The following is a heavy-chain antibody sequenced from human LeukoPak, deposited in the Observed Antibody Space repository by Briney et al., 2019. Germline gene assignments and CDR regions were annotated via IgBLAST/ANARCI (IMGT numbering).Heavy chain of an antibody. CDR1: GFTFSSYN. V-gene: IGHV3-21*01. Sequence: GGSLRLSCAASGFTFSSYNMNWVRQAPGKGLEWVSSISGSGTYMFYPDSVKGRFTISRDNARNSLYLQMSSLRAEDTAVYYCARDYYFASGTPYAFDIWGQGTMVTVSS. J-gene: IGHJ3*02. CDR2: ISGSGTYM. CDR3: ARDYYFASGTPYAFDI. D-gene: IGHD3-10*01.